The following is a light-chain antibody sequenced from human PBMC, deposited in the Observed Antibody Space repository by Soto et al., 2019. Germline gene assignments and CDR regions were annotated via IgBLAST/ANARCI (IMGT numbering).Light chain of an antibody. CDR3: SSYISSSTLVV. J-gene: IGLJ1*01. V-gene: IGLV2-14*01. CDR1: SSDVGGYNY. CDR2: DVS. Sequence: QSVLTQPASVSGSPGQSITISCTGTSSDVGGYNYVSWYQQHPGKAPKLMIYDVSDRPSGVSNRFSGSKSGNTASLTISGLQTEVEADYSCSSYISSSTLVVFGTGTKVTVL.